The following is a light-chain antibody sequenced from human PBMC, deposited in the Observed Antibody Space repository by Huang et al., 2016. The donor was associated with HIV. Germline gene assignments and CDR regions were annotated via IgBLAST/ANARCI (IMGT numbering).Light chain of an antibody. CDR2: DAS. V-gene: IGKV3-11*01. Sequence: EIVLTQSPATLSLSPGERATLSCRASQSISTYLAWYQQKPGQAPRLLIYDASNRATGSPAKFSGSGSGTDFTRTISSLEPEDLAVYYCQQRGNWPQTFGQGTKVEIK. CDR3: QQRGNWPQT. CDR1: QSISTY. J-gene: IGKJ1*01.